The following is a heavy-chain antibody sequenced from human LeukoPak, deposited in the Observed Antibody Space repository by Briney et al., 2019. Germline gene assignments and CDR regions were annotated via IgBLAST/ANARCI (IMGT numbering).Heavy chain of an antibody. CDR3: ARRNYDSSGYASFDY. CDR1: GGSISSSSYY. D-gene: IGHD3-22*01. CDR2: IYYSGST. J-gene: IGHJ4*02. V-gene: IGHV4-39*01. Sequence: SETLSLTCTVSGGSISSSSYYWGWIRQPPGKGLEWIGSIYYSGSTYYNPSLKSRVTISVDTSKNQFPLKLSSVTAADTAVYYCARRNYDSSGYASFDYWGQGNLVTVSS.